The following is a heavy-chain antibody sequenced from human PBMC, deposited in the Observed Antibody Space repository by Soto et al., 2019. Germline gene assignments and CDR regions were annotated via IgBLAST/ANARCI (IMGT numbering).Heavy chain of an antibody. CDR1: GFTFSNYA. Sequence: EVQLLESGGGLAQPGGSLRLSCAASGFTFSNYAMSWVRQAPGKGLEWVSGISGGGATTYYADSVKGRFTISRDNSNNTLYLQMNSLRAEDTALYYCAKDGNSVVGAKSGYFDYWGQGTLVTVSS. V-gene: IGHV3-23*01. CDR2: ISGGGATT. D-gene: IGHD1-26*01. J-gene: IGHJ4*02. CDR3: AKDGNSVVGAKSGYFDY.